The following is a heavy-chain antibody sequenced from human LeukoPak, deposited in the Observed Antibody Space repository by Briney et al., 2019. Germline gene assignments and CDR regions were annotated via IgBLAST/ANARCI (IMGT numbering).Heavy chain of an antibody. CDR1: GFTFSSYG. Sequence: GGSLRLSCVASGFTFSSYGMHWVRQAPGKGREWVEFIWYDGSNKDYSNTVKDRFTISRYNSKNTLYLQMNSLRAEDTAVYYCAIGASGNSAHWGQGTLVTVSS. V-gene: IGHV3-30*02. D-gene: IGHD4-23*01. CDR2: IWYDGSNK. J-gene: IGHJ4*02. CDR3: AIGASGNSAH.